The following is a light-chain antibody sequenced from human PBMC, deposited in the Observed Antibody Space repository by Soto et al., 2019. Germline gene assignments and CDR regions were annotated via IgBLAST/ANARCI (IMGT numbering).Light chain of an antibody. CDR2: GAS. CDR3: QQYNNWPTIT. Sequence: EIVMTQSPATLSVSPGERATLSCRASQSVSGNLAWYQQKPGQAPRLLIYGASTRSTGIPARFSGSGSGSAFTLSIGSLQSEDFAVYYCQQYNNWPTITFGQGTLLEIK. V-gene: IGKV3-15*01. J-gene: IGKJ5*01. CDR1: QSVSGN.